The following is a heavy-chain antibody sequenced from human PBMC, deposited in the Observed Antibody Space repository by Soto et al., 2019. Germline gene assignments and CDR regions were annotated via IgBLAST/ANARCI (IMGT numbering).Heavy chain of an antibody. J-gene: IGHJ5*02. CDR1: GGSINSSSYF. CDR2: IYYSGST. V-gene: IGHV4-39*01. D-gene: IGHD6-19*01. CDR3: ARHYSSGSRNWFDP. Sequence: SETLSLTCIVSGGSINSSSYFWGWVRQPPGKGLEWIGSIYYSGSTYYNPSLRSRVTISVDTSKNQFSLKLSSVTAADTAVFYCARHYSSGSRNWFDPWGQGTLVTVSS.